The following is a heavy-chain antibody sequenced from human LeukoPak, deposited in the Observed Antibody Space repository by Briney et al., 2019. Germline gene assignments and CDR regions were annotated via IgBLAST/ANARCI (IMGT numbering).Heavy chain of an antibody. CDR3: ARDGSYYDSSGYYY. V-gene: IGHV3-53*01. D-gene: IGHD3-22*01. J-gene: IGHJ4*02. CDR2: IYSGGST. CDR1: GITVSSNY. Sequence: GGSPRLSCAASGITVSSNYMSWVRQAPGKGLEWVSVIYSGGSTYYADSVKGRFTISRDNSKNTLYLQMNSLRAEDTAVYYCARDGSYYDSSGYYYWGQGTLVTVSS.